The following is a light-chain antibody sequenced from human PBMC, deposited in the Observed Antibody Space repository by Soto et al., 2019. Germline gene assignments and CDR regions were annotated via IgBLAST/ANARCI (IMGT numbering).Light chain of an antibody. CDR3: QQYDNLPIT. Sequence: DIQMTQSPSSLSASVGDRVTITCQASQDISNDLNWYQQKPGKAPKLLIYDASNLETGVPSRFSGSGSETEFTFTISSLQPEDIATDYCQQYDNLPITFGQGTRLEIK. CDR2: DAS. J-gene: IGKJ5*01. V-gene: IGKV1-33*01. CDR1: QDISND.